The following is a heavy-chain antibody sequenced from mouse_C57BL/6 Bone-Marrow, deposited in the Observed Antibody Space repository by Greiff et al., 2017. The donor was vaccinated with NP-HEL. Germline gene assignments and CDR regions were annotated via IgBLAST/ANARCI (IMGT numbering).Heavy chain of an antibody. CDR1: GYTFTSYW. V-gene: IGHV1-52*01. CDR2: IDPSDSET. CDR3: ARGGYPWFAY. J-gene: IGHJ3*01. Sequence: QVQLKQPGAELVRPGSSVKLSCKASGYTFTSYWMHWVKQRPIQGLEWIGNIDPSDSETHYNQKFKDKATLTVDKSSSTAYMQLSRLTSEDSAVYYCARGGYPWFAYWGQGTLVTVSA. D-gene: IGHD2-2*01.